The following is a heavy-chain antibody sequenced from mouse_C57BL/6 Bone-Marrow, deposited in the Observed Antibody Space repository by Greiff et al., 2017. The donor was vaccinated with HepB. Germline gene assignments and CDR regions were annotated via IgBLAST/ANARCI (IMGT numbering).Heavy chain of an antibody. J-gene: IGHJ3*01. Sequence: QVQLQQPGAELVKPGASVKVSCTASGYTFTSYWMHWVKQRPGQGLEWIGRIHPSDSDSNYNQKFKAKATLTVDKSSSTAYMQLSSLTSEDSAVYYCAIGWDVAYWGQGTLVTVSA. CDR3: AIGWDVAY. CDR1: GYTFTSYW. CDR2: IHPSDSDS. D-gene: IGHD4-1*01. V-gene: IGHV1-74*01.